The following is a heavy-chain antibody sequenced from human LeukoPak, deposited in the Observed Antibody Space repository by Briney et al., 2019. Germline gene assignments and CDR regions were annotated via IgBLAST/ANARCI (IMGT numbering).Heavy chain of an antibody. Sequence: KPGGSLRLSCAASGFTFSSYSMNWVRQAPGKGLEWVSSIGSSSSYIYYAYSVKGRFTISRDSAKNSLYLQMNSLRAEDTAMYYCARVSDYYGSGNYQKQFDYWGQGTLVTVSS. J-gene: IGHJ4*02. D-gene: IGHD3-10*01. CDR2: IGSSSSYI. CDR3: ARVSDYYGSGNYQKQFDY. V-gene: IGHV3-21*01. CDR1: GFTFSSYS.